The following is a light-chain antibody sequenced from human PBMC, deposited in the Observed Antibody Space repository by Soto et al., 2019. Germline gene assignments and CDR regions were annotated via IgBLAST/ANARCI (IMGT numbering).Light chain of an antibody. J-gene: IGKJ1*01. CDR2: KAS. CDR1: QDIRTA. Sequence: DIQMTQSPSSLSASVGDRVTITCLPSQDIRTALAWYQQKPGKGPKLLIYKASTLKSGVPSRFSGSGSGTEFTLTISSLQPDDFATYYCQHYNSYSEAFGQGTKVDIK. CDR3: QHYNSYSEA. V-gene: IGKV1-5*03.